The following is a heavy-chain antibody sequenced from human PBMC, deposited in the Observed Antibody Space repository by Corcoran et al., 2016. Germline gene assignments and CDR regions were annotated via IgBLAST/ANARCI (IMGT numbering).Heavy chain of an antibody. D-gene: IGHD3-10*01. J-gene: IGHJ5*02. Sequence: QLQLQESGPGLVKPSETLSLTCTVSGVSISSSTYYWGWIRQPPGQGLEWVGSFSYGRSTYYNPSLKGRVTITVDTSNHHVSLKLTSVTAADTAIYYCTNNGNWYGVGDHWGQGTLVTVSS. CDR3: TNNGNWYGVGDH. CDR1: GVSISSSTYY. V-gene: IGHV4-39*07. CDR2: FSYGRST.